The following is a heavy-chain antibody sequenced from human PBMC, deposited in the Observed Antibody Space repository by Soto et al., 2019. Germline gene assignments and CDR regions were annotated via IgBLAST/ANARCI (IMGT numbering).Heavy chain of an antibody. Sequence: QVQLVESGGGVVQPGRSLRLSCAASGFTFISYAMHLVRQAPGKGLEWVAVISFDGSTEYYADSVKGRFTISRDNSKNTVYLQMTSLRSEDTAVYYCARSRHGSGSYTHFYYGLDVWGQGTTVTVSS. CDR2: ISFDGSTE. CDR1: GFTFISYA. J-gene: IGHJ6*02. D-gene: IGHD3-10*01. V-gene: IGHV3-30-3*01. CDR3: ARSRHGSGSYTHFYYGLDV.